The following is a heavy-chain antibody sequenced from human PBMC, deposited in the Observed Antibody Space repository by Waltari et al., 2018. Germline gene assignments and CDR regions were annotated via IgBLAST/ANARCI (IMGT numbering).Heavy chain of an antibody. V-gene: IGHV4-39*07. D-gene: IGHD3-10*01. CDR3: ARDGGDYYGSGSYPTFDY. CDR2: IYYSGSN. CDR1: GGSISSSSYY. J-gene: IGHJ4*02. Sequence: QLQLQESGPGLVKPSETLSLTCTVSGGSISSSSYYWGWIRQPPGKGLEWIGSIYYSGSNYYNPSLKSRVTISVDTSKNQFSLKLSSVTAADTAVYYCARDGGDYYGSGSYPTFDYWGQGTLVTVSS.